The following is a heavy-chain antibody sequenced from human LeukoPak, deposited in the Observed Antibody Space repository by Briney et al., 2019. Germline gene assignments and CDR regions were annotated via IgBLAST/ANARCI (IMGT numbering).Heavy chain of an antibody. CDR2: ISWNSGSI. CDR3: AKDTNYDTLTGYFDY. Sequence: GGSLRLSCAASGFTFSGYWMHWVRQAPGKGPVWVSGISWNSGSIGYADSVKGRFTISRDNAKNSLYLQMNSLRAENTALYYCAKDTNYDTLTGYFDYWGQGTLVTVSS. D-gene: IGHD3-9*01. CDR1: GFTFSGYW. V-gene: IGHV3-9*01. J-gene: IGHJ4*02.